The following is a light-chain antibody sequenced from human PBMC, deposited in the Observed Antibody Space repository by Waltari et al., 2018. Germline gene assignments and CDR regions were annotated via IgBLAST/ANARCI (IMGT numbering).Light chain of an antibody. J-gene: IGKJ3*01. Sequence: ILLTQCSSSVRACVGDRVSITCRASQGISSWLAWYQQKPGKAPKLLIYAASSLQSGVPSRFSGSGSATDFTLTISSLQPEDLATYDCQQANRFRPTFGPGTKVDIK. CDR3: QQANRFRPT. V-gene: IGKV1D-12*01. CDR2: AAS. CDR1: QGISSW.